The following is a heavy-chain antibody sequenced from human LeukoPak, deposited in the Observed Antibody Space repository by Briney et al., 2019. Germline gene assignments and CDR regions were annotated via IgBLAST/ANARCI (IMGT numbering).Heavy chain of an antibody. V-gene: IGHV4-4*09. CDR3: ARVAGYCSSTSCYALTWFDP. Sequence: SETLSLTCTVSGVSISSYYWSWIRQPPGKGLEWIGSIYTTGDTRYNPSLKSRVTISVDTSKNQFSLKLSSVTAADTAVYYCARVAGYCSSTSCYALTWFDPWGQGTLVTVSS. D-gene: IGHD2-2*01. CDR1: GVSISSYY. J-gene: IGHJ5*02. CDR2: IYTTGDT.